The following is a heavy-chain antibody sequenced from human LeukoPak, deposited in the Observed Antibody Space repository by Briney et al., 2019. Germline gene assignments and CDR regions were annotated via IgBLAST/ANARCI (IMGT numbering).Heavy chain of an antibody. CDR2: IYYSGST. CDR1: GGSISSYY. J-gene: IGHJ4*02. CDR3: ARGGAYDIFTGLGYFDY. Sequence: SETLSLTCTVSGGSISSYYWSWIRQPPGKGLEWIGYIYYSGSTNYNPSLKSQVTISVDTSKNQFSLKLSSVTAADTAVYYCARGGAYDIFTGLGYFDYWGQGTLVTVSS. D-gene: IGHD3-9*01. V-gene: IGHV4-59*01.